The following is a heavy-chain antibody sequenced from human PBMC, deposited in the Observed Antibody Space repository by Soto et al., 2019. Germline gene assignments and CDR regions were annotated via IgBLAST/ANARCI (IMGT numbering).Heavy chain of an antibody. D-gene: IGHD6-19*01. CDR3: ARRNQNPIAVAGNWFDP. CDR1: GGSFSGYY. CDR2: INHSGST. V-gene: IGHV4-34*01. Sequence: SETLSLTCAVYGGSFSGYYWSWIRQPPGKGLEWIGEINHSGSTNYNPSLKSRVTISVDTSKNQFSLKLSSVTAADTAVYYCARRNQNPIAVAGNWFDPWGQGTLVTVSS. J-gene: IGHJ5*02.